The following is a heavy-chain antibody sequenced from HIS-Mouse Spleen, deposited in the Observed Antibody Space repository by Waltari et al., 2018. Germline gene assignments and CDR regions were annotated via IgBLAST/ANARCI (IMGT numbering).Heavy chain of an antibody. D-gene: IGHD5-18*01. Sequence: QVQLVESGGGVVQPGRSLRLSCAASGFTFSSYAMHWVRQAPGKGLEWVEVISYDGSNKNYADSVKGRFTISRDNSKNTLYLQMNSLRAEDTAVYYCARGFVDTAMVDYWGQGTLVTVSS. J-gene: IGHJ4*02. CDR2: ISYDGSNK. CDR1: GFTFSSYA. V-gene: IGHV3-30-3*01. CDR3: ARGFVDTAMVDY.